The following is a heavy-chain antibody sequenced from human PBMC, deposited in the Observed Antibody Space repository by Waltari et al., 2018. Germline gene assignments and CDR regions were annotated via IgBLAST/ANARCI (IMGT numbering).Heavy chain of an antibody. V-gene: IGHV3-74*01. CDR3: ARVATKTYSSPVPGRPYYYGMDV. CDR1: GFTFSRYW. J-gene: IGHJ6*02. Sequence: EEQLVESGGGLAQPGESLRLSCAASGFTFSRYWMDWVRQAPGKGLVWSSSSNRYGGSTTYADSVKGRFTISRDNAKNTLYVQMNRLRAEDTAVYYCARVATKTYSSPVPGRPYYYGMDVWGQGTTVTVSS. D-gene: IGHD6-19*01. CDR2: SNRYGGST.